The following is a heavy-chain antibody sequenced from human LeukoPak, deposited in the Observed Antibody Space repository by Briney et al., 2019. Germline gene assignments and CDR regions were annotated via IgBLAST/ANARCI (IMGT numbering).Heavy chain of an antibody. D-gene: IGHD3-10*01. CDR1: GFSFSSHA. CDR2: ISGSGDNT. CDR3: AKDFRGAGYFFDY. J-gene: IGHJ4*02. Sequence: GGSLRLSCAASGFSFSSHAMSWVRQAPGKGLEWVSAISGSGDNTFYAGSVRGRFTISRDNSKNTLYLQMDSLRAEDTAIYYCAKDFRGAGYFFDYWVQGTLVTVSS. V-gene: IGHV3-23*01.